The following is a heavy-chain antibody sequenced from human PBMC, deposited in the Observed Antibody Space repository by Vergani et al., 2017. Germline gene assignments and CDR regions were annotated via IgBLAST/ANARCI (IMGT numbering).Heavy chain of an antibody. CDR1: GFTSSYYG. CDR2: ISYDGTQK. J-gene: IGHJ1*01. D-gene: IGHD1-1*01. Sequence: QVHLVESGGGVVQPGRSLRLSCVVAGFTSSYYGMHWVRQAPGKGLEWVAVISYDGTQKYYADSVKGRFTISRDNSKSTLYLQMNSLRTEDTAVYYCATQSCGTPGCQIGYFREWGQGTLGTVSS. CDR3: ATQSCGTPGCQIGYFRE. V-gene: IGHV3-30*03.